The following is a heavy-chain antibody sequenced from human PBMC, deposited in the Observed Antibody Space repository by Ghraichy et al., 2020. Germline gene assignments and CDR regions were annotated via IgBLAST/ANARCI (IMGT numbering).Heavy chain of an antibody. CDR3: ARDAWRFHAPIAAAGKVWDY. J-gene: IGHJ4*02. CDR2: IYYSGST. V-gene: IGHV4-39*07. D-gene: IGHD6-13*01. Sequence: SETLSLTCTVSGGSISSSSYYWGWIRQPPGKGLEWIGSIYYSGSTYYNPSLKSRVTISVDTSKNQFSLKLSSVTAADTAVYYCARDAWRFHAPIAAAGKVWDYWGQGTLVTVSS. CDR1: GGSISSSSYY.